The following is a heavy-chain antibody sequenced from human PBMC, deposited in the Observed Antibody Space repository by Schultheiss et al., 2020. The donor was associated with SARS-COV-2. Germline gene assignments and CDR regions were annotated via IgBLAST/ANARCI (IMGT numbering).Heavy chain of an antibody. D-gene: IGHD4-17*01. CDR1: GFTFSSYA. CDR3: AKDRYGDYGPYYFDY. Sequence: GESLKISCAASGFTFSSYAMSWVRQAPGKGLEWVSAISGSGGSTYYADSVKGRFTISRDNSKNTLYLQMNSLRAEDTAVYYCAKDRYGDYGPYYFDYWGQGTLVTVSS. CDR2: ISGSGGST. J-gene: IGHJ4*02. V-gene: IGHV3-23*01.